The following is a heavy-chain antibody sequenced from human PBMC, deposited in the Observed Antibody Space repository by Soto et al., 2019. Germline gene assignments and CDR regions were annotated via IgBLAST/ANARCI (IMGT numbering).Heavy chain of an antibody. CDR3: AKDLGIQLWPHYYYYGMDV. J-gene: IGHJ6*02. V-gene: IGHV3-30*18. Sequence: GGSLRLSCAASGFTFSSYGMHWVRQAPGKGLEWVAVISYDGSNKYYADSVKGRFTISRDNSKNTLYLQMNSLRAEDAAVYYCAKDLGIQLWPHYYYYGMDVWGQGTTVTVSS. CDR1: GFTFSSYG. D-gene: IGHD5-18*01. CDR2: ISYDGSNK.